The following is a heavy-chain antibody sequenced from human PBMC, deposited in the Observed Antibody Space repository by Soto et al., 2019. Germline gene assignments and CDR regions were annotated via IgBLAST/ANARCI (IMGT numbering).Heavy chain of an antibody. D-gene: IGHD3-10*01. CDR3: ASGLDSGSYSPDV. CDR1: GFTFSSYG. CDR2: IYYDGSEK. V-gene: IGHV3-33*03. Sequence: QVQVVESGGGVVQPGKSLRLSCAASGFTFSSYGMHWVRQAPGKGLEWVALIYYDGSEKYYAESVKGRFTISRDNSKNTMYLQMNSLRVEDTAVYYCASGLDSGSYSPDVWGKGTTVTVSS. J-gene: IGHJ6*04.